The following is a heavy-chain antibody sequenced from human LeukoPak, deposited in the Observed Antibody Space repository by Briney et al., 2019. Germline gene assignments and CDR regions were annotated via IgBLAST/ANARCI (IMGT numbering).Heavy chain of an antibody. CDR1: GGSISSYY. CDR3: ATYSSRDAFDI. CDR2: IYYTGST. Sequence: PSETLSLTCTVSGGSISSYYWSWIRQHPGKGLEWIGYIYYTGSTYYNPSLKSRVTISVDRSKNQFSLKLSSVTAADTAVYYCATYSSRDAFDIWGQGTMVTVSS. D-gene: IGHD6-13*01. J-gene: IGHJ3*02. V-gene: IGHV4-59*12.